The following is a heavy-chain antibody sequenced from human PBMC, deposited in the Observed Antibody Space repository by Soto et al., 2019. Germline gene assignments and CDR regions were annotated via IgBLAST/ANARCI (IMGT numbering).Heavy chain of an antibody. J-gene: IGHJ4*02. D-gene: IGHD5-18*01. CDR1: GFTFTNYG. V-gene: IGHV3-30*03. CDR3: ARAGFAMATADS. CDR2: ISYDGTNK. Sequence: LRLSCAASGFTFTNYGIHWFRQAPGKGLEWVAFISYDGTNKYYADSVKGRFTISTDISRNTLYLQMNSLRDEDTAVYYCARAGFAMATADSWGQGTLVTVTS.